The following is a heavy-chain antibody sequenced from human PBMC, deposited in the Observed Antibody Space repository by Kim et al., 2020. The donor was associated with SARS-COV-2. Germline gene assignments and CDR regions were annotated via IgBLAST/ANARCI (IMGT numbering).Heavy chain of an antibody. J-gene: IGHJ6*02. CDR2: INHSGST. CDR1: GGSFSGYY. V-gene: IGHV4-34*01. D-gene: IGHD6-19*01. Sequence: SETLSLTCAVYGGSFSGYYWSWIRQPPGKGLEWIGEINHSGSTNYNPSLKSRVTISVDTSKNQFSLKLSSVTAADTAVYYCAREIRRSGWYKSYYGMDVWGQGTTVTVSS. CDR3: AREIRRSGWYKSYYGMDV.